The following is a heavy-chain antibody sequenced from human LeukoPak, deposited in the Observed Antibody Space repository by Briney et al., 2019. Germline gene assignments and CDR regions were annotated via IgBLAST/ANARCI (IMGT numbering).Heavy chain of an antibody. V-gene: IGHV4-59*08. CDR1: GGSINTYY. CDR3: ARTLSGYAYGLFDS. J-gene: IGHJ4*02. CDR2: IYYTGNT. D-gene: IGHD5-18*01. Sequence: SETLSLTCTVSGGSINTYYWNWIRQPPGKGLEWIGYIYYTGNTIYNPSLKSRVTISVDTSKNQFSLELSSVTAADTAVYYCARTLSGYAYGLFDSWGQGTLVTVSS.